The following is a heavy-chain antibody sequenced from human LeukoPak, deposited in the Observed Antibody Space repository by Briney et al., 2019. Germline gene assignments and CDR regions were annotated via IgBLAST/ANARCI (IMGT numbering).Heavy chain of an antibody. D-gene: IGHD6-13*01. CDR2: IIPIFGTA. V-gene: IGHV1-69*05. J-gene: IGHJ6*03. CDR1: GGTFSSYA. CDR3: ARGELAAPDLYYYYYMDV. Sequence: SVKVSCKASGGTFSSYAISWVRQAPGQGLEWMGGIIPIFGTANYAQKFQGRVTITTDESTSTAYMELSSLRSEDTAVYYCARGELAAPDLYYYYYMDVWGKGTTVTVSS.